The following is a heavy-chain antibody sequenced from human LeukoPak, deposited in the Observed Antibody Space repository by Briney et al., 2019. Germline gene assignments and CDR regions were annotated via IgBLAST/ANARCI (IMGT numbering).Heavy chain of an antibody. V-gene: IGHV3-74*01. D-gene: IGHD3-22*01. CDR1: GFTFSSYW. CDR2: INSDGSST. J-gene: IGHJ4*02. CDR3: ARVGRPDYYDSSGYYHDYYHFDY. Sequence: GGSLRLSCAASGFTFSSYWMHWVRQAPGKGLVWVSRINSDGSSTTYADSVKGRFTISRDNAKNTLHLQMNSLRAEDTAVYYCARVGRPDYYDSSGYYHDYYHFDYWGQGTLVTVSS.